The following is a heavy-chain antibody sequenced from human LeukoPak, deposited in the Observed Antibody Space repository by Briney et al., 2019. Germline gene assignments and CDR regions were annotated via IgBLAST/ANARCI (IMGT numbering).Heavy chain of an antibody. CDR2: IYYSGST. V-gene: IGHV4-39*01. Sequence: PSETLSLTCTVSGGSISSSSYYWGWIRQPPGKGLGWIGSIYYSGSTYYNPSLKSRVTISVDTSKNQFSLKLSSVTAADTAVYYCASPYCSSTSCYRPRPYYYGMDVWGQGATVTVSS. D-gene: IGHD2-2*01. CDR3: ASPYCSSTSCYRPRPYYYGMDV. J-gene: IGHJ6*02. CDR1: GGSISSSSYY.